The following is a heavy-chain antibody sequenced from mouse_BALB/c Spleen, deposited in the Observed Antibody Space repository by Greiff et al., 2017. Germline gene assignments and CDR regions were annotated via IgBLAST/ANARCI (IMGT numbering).Heavy chain of an antibody. CDR1: GFSLTSYG. D-gene: IGHD2-10*01. V-gene: IGHV2-9*02. CDR3: ASPYYGNYDAMDY. Sequence: VKLMESGPGLVAPSQSLSITCTVSGFSLTSYGVHWVRQPPGKGLEWLGVIWAGGSTNYNSALMSRLSISKDNSKSQVFLKMNSLQTDDTAMYYCASPYYGNYDAMDYWGQGTSVTVSS. CDR2: IWAGGST. J-gene: IGHJ4*01.